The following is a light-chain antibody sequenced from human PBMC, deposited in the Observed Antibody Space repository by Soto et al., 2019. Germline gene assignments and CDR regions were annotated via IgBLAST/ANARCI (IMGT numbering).Light chain of an antibody. Sequence: EIVMTQSPATLSVSPGERATLSCRASQSISSNLAWYQQKPGQAPRLLMFRTSIRAAGIPARFSASGTGTDFTLTISDVQPEDFAVYYCHQRQSWPRTFGQGTKVDIK. J-gene: IGKJ1*01. V-gene: IGKV3D-15*03. CDR1: QSISSN. CDR2: RTS. CDR3: HQRQSWPRT.